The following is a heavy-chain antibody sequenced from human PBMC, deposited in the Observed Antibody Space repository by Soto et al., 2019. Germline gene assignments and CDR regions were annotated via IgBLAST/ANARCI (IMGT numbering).Heavy chain of an antibody. Sequence: SETLSLTCTVSGGSVRSSTYYWSWIRQHPGKGLEWIGYIYYSGSTYYNPSLKSRVTISVDTSKNQFSLKLSSVTAADTAVYYCARDNRYYDSSENYFDYWGQGTLVTVSS. CDR3: ARDNRYYDSSENYFDY. CDR2: IYYSGST. CDR1: GGSVRSSTYY. J-gene: IGHJ4*02. D-gene: IGHD3-22*01. V-gene: IGHV4-31*02.